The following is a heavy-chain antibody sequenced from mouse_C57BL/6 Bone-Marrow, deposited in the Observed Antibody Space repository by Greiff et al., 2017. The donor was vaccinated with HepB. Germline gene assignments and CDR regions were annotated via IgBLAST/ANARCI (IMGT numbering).Heavy chain of an antibody. CDR1: GYTFTSYG. J-gene: IGHJ3*01. CDR2: IYPRSGNT. D-gene: IGHD1-1*01. CDR3: ASYGSSYRFAY. V-gene: IGHV1-81*01. Sequence: VQRVESGAELARPGASVKLSCKASGYTFTSYGISWVKQRTGQGLEWIGEIYPRSGNTYYNEKFKGKATLTADKSSSTAYMELRSLTSEDSAVYFCASYGSSYRFAYWGQGTLVTVSA.